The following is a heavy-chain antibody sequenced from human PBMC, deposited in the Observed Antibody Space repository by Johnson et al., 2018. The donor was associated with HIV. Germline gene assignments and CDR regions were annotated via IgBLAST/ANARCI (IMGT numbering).Heavy chain of an antibody. CDR1: GFSFSSYA. J-gene: IGHJ3*02. Sequence: VQLVESGGGLVQPGGSLRLSCAASGFSFSSYAMSWVRQAPGKGLQWVSSISGSGTRTYYADSVKGRFTISRDISQKTVYLQMNSLRADDTAVYSCAKDHGGDYGDYVRTPDVFDIWGQGTVVTVS. D-gene: IGHD4-17*01. V-gene: IGHV3-23*04. CDR2: ISGSGTRT. CDR3: AKDHGGDYGDYVRTPDVFDI.